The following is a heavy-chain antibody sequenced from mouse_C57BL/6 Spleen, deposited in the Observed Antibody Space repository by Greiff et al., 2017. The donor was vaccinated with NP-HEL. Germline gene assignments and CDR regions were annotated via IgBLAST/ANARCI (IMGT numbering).Heavy chain of an antibody. Sequence: ESGAELVKPGASVKLSCKASGYTFTSYWMHWVKQRPGQGLEWIGMIHPNSGSTNYNEKFKSKATLTVDKSSSTAYMQLSSLTSEDSAVYYCALLLRSPFDYWGQGTTLTVSS. J-gene: IGHJ2*01. CDR3: ALLLRSPFDY. D-gene: IGHD1-1*01. CDR2: IHPNSGST. V-gene: IGHV1-64*01. CDR1: GYTFTSYW.